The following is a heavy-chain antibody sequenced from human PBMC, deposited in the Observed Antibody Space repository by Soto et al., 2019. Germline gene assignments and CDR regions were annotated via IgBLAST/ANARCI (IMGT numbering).Heavy chain of an antibody. J-gene: IGHJ5*02. D-gene: IGHD1-20*01. V-gene: IGHV4-34*01. CDR3: ARVAVRITGTPNWFDP. CDR1: GGSFSGYY. Sequence: SETLSLTCAVYGGSFSGYYWSWIRQPPGKGLEWIGEINHSGSTNYNPSLKSRVTISVDTSKNQFSLKLSSVTAADTAVYYCARVAVRITGTPNWFDPWGQGTLVTVSS. CDR2: INHSGST.